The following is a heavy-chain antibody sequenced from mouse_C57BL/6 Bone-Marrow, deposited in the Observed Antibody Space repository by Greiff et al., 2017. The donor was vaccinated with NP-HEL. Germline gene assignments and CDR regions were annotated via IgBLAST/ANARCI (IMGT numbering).Heavy chain of an antibody. CDR2: IDPENGDT. Sequence: VQLQQPGAELVKPGASVKLSCKASGYTFTSYWMHWVKQRPEQGLEWIGWIDPENGDTEYASKFQGKATITADTSSNTAYLQLSSLTSEDTAVYYCTTSYYGNYEWYFDVWGTGTTVTVSS. D-gene: IGHD2-10*01. CDR3: TTSYYGNYEWYFDV. V-gene: IGHV14-4*01. CDR1: GYTFTSYW. J-gene: IGHJ1*03.